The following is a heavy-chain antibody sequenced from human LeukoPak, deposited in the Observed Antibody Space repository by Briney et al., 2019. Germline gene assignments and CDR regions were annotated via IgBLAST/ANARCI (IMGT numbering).Heavy chain of an antibody. Sequence: SETLSLTCTVSGGSISSYYWSWIRQPPGKGLEWIGWIHYSGSTAYNPSLESRVTMSVDTSKNQISLKMTSVTAADTATYYCARWGYFDSGGYFVVDYWGQGALVTVSS. J-gene: IGHJ4*02. CDR2: IHYSGST. V-gene: IGHV4-59*01. CDR3: ARWGYFDSGGYFVVDY. CDR1: GGSISSYY. D-gene: IGHD3-22*01.